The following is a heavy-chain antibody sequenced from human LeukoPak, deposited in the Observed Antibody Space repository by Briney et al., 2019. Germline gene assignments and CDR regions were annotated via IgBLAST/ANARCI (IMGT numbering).Heavy chain of an antibody. CDR1: GGSFSGYY. D-gene: IGHD6-13*01. J-gene: IGHJ5*02. CDR3: ARVGGYSSSWYPYNWFDP. Sequence: PSETLSLTCAVYGGSFSGYYWSWIRQPPGKGLEWIGEINHSGSTNYNPSLKSRVTISVDTSKNQFSLKLSSVTAADTAVYYCARVGGYSSSWYPYNWFDPWGQGTLVTVSS. V-gene: IGHV4-34*01. CDR2: INHSGST.